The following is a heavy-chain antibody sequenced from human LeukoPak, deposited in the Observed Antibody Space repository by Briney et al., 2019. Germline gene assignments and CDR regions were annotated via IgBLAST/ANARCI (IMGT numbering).Heavy chain of an antibody. CDR2: LWNDGSNK. CDR3: AKDKYSSTSIDC. J-gene: IGHJ4*02. V-gene: IGHV3-30*02. D-gene: IGHD6-13*01. CDR1: GFTFSSNG. Sequence: GGSLRLSCTASGFTFSSNGMHWVRQAPGKGLEWVAHLWNDGSNKGYGASVKGRFTISRDNSKNTLYLQMNSLRAEDTAIYYYAKDKYSSTSIDCWGQGTLVTVSS.